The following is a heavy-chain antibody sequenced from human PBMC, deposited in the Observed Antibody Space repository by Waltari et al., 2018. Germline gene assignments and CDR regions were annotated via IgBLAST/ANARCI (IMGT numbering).Heavy chain of an antibody. Sequence: QVQLQQWGAGLLKPSATLSLTCAVSGRSFSGYYWSWIRQPPGKGLEWIGEINHSGRTNYNPSLKSRVTISVDTSKNQFALKLSSVTAADTAVYYCARAPCSGGSCYIDYWGQGTLVTVSS. CDR3: ARAPCSGGSCYIDY. V-gene: IGHV4-34*01. CDR1: GRSFSGYY. D-gene: IGHD2-15*01. CDR2: INHSGRT. J-gene: IGHJ4*02.